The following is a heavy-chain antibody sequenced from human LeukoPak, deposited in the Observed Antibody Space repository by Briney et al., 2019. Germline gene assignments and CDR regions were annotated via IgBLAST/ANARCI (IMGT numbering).Heavy chain of an antibody. V-gene: IGHV4-59*01. CDR3: ASANYDFWSGYYTGPFDY. CDR2: IYYSGST. Sequence: KPSETLSLTCTVSGGSISSYYWSWIQQPPGKGLEWIGYIYYSGSTNYNPSLKSRVTISVDTSKNQFSLKLSSVTAADTAVYYCASANYDFWSGYYTGPFDYWGQGTLVTVSS. D-gene: IGHD3-3*01. CDR1: GGSISSYY. J-gene: IGHJ4*02.